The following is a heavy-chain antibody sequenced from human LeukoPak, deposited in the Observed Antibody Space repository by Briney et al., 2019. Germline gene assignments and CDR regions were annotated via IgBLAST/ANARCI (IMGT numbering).Heavy chain of an antibody. CDR2: IFYSGST. D-gene: IGHD3-22*01. Sequence: SETLSLTCTVSGVSISTSNYYWGWIRQPPGKGLEWIGNIFYSGSTYYSPSLKSRITISLDTSKNQFSLKLRSVTAADTAIYYCAGFPPGELDSSGQYYGSIYWGQGTRVTVSS. CDR3: AGFPPGELDSSGQYYGSIY. J-gene: IGHJ4*02. V-gene: IGHV4-39*07. CDR1: GVSISTSNYY.